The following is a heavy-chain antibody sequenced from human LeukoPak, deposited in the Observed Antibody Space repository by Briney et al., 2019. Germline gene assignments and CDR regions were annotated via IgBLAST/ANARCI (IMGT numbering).Heavy chain of an antibody. CDR2: INTNTGNP. J-gene: IGHJ4*02. V-gene: IGHV7-4-1*02. D-gene: IGHD2-2*01. CDR1: GYTFTSYA. Sequence: GASVKVSCKASGYTFTSYAMNWVRQAPGQGLEWMGWINTNTGNPTYAQGSTGRFVFSLDTSVSTAYLQISSLKAEDTAVYYCARGGRVPAAMSPDYWGQGTLVTVSS. CDR3: ARGGRVPAAMSPDY.